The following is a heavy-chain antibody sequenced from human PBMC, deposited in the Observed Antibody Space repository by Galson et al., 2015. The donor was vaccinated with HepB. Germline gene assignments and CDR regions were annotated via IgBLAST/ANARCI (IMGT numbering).Heavy chain of an antibody. D-gene: IGHD4-17*01. CDR3: ANSYGASAPAAY. CDR2: MNPNSGNT. V-gene: IGHV1-8*01. J-gene: IGHJ4*02. CDR1: GYTFTSYD. Sequence: SVKVSCKASGYTFTSYDINWVRQATGQGLEWMGWMNPNSGNTGYAQKFQGRVTMTRNTSISTAYMELSSLRSEDTDVYTCANSYGASAPAAYWGQGTLVTVSS.